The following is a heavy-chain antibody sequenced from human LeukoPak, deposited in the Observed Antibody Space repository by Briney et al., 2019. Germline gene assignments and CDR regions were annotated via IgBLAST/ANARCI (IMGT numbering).Heavy chain of an antibody. V-gene: IGHV3-30-3*01. Sequence: GESLKISCAVSGFPFISYVMHWVRQAPGKGLEGVAVISYDGSNKYYADSVKGRFTISRDNSKNTLYLQMNSLRVEDTAVYYCARDLRLFGPPDDYWGQGTLVTVSS. D-gene: IGHD3-10*01. J-gene: IGHJ4*02. CDR1: GFPFISYV. CDR3: ARDLRLFGPPDDY. CDR2: ISYDGSNK.